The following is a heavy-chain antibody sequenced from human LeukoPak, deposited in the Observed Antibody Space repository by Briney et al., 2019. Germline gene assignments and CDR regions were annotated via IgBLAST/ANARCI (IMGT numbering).Heavy chain of an antibody. CDR3: ARISHCSGGSCYYFDY. V-gene: IGHV1-18*01. CDR1: GYTFTSYG. CDR2: ISAHNGNT. J-gene: IGHJ4*02. D-gene: IGHD2-15*01. Sequence: ASVKVSCKASGYTFTSYGISWVRQAPGQGLEWMGWISAHNGNTNYAQKLQGRVTMTTDTSTSTAYMELRSLRSDDTAVYYCARISHCSGGSCYYFDYWGQGTLVTVSS.